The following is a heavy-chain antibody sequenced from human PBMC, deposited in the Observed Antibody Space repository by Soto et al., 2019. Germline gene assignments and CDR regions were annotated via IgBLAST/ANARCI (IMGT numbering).Heavy chain of an antibody. Sequence: PGGSLRLSCVVSGFTFTSYAMNWVRQAPGKGLEWVSSISVSCDVTYHADSVKGRFTISRDNSKSTLFLVMNSLRADDTAVYYFAKGCSGSPWYHLDFWGQGSLVTVSS. J-gene: IGHJ4*02. V-gene: IGHV3-23*01. D-gene: IGHD2-15*01. CDR1: GFTFTSYA. CDR2: ISVSCDVT. CDR3: AKGCSGSPWYHLDF.